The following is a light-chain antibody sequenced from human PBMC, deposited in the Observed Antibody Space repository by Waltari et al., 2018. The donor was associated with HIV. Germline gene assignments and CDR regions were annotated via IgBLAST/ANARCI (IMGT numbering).Light chain of an antibody. CDR1: TSDVGGYDF. Sequence: QSALTQPASVSGSPGQSITISCTGTTSDVGGYDFVSWFQQHPGKAPHLLIYDVTSRPSGTSHRFSGSKSGATASLTISGLQAEDEADYYCSSYATNTTVIFGGGTKVTVL. CDR2: DVT. J-gene: IGLJ2*01. CDR3: SSYATNTTVI. V-gene: IGLV2-14*03.